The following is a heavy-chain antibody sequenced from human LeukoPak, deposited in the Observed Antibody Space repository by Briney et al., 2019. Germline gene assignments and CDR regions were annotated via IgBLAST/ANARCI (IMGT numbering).Heavy chain of an antibody. Sequence: GGSLRLSCAASGFTFSSYGMHWVRQAPGKGLEWVAVISYDGSNKYYADSVKGRFTISRDNSKNTLYLQMNSLRAEDTAVYYCAREGYDFWSGYRFDYWGQGTLVTVSS. CDR2: ISYDGSNK. J-gene: IGHJ4*02. CDR3: AREGYDFWSGYRFDY. D-gene: IGHD3-3*01. V-gene: IGHV3-30*03. CDR1: GFTFSSYG.